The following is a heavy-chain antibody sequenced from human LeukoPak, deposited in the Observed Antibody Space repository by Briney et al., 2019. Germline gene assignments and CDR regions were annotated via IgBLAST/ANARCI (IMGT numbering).Heavy chain of an antibody. CDR2: ISDTGYYI. Sequence: GGSLRLSCAASGFTFSRYSMNWVRQAPGKGLEWVSSISDTGYYIYYADSVKGRFTISRDNAKNSLFLQMNNLRAEDTAVYYCANHLACGSTTCPSFDSWGQGTLVTVSS. CDR1: GFTFSRYS. CDR3: ANHLACGSTTCPSFDS. V-gene: IGHV3-21*01. D-gene: IGHD2-2*01. J-gene: IGHJ4*02.